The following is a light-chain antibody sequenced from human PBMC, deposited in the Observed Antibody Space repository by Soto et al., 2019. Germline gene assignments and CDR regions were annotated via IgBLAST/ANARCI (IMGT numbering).Light chain of an antibody. CDR2: GAS. CDR1: QSVSSSY. V-gene: IGKV3-20*01. CDR3: QHYGSSPYT. J-gene: IGKJ2*01. Sequence: EIGLTQSPGTLSLSPGERATLSCRASQSVSSSYLAWYQQKPGQAPRLLIYGASSRATGIPDRFSGSGSGTGFTLTISSLEPEDFAVYYCQHYGSSPYTFGQGTKLEIK.